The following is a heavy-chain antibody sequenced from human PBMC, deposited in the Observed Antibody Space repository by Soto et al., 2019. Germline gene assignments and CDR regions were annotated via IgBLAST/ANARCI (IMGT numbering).Heavy chain of an antibody. J-gene: IGHJ4*02. V-gene: IGHV4-31*03. CDR2: IYYSGST. CDR1: GGSISSGGYY. CDR3: ATFIPGTGSDY. D-gene: IGHD1-20*01. Sequence: QVQLQESGPGLVKPSQTLSLTCTVSGGSISSGGYYWSWIRQHPGKGLEWIGYIYYSGSTYYNPSLKXRXPXSXXTSKNQVSLKLSSVTAADTAVYYCATFIPGTGSDYWGKGTLVTVSS.